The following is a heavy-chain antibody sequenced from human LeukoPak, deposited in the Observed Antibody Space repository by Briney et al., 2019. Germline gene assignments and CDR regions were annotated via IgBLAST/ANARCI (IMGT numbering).Heavy chain of an antibody. J-gene: IGHJ4*02. CDR2: IIPSLGIA. CDR3: ARDSAVVVGGHLQNDY. D-gene: IGHD1-26*01. Sequence: ASVKLSCKASGATFTSYAISWVRQAPGQGLEWMGRIIPSLGIANYAQKFQGRVTITADKSTSTAYMELSSLRSEDTAVYYCARDSAVVVGGHLQNDYWAREPWSPSPQ. CDR1: GATFTSYA. V-gene: IGHV1-69*04.